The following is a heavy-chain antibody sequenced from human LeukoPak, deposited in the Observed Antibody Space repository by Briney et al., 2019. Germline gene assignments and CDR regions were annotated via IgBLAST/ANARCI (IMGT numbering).Heavy chain of an antibody. CDR2: ISGSGDNT. V-gene: IGHV3-23*01. CDR3: AKGGGGVLAS. D-gene: IGHD3-16*01. J-gene: IGHJ4*02. CDR1: GFTFSSYA. Sequence: GGSLRLSCAASGFTFSSYAMSWVRRAPGKGLEWVSSISGSGDNTYYADSVKGRFTISRDNSKNTLFLQMNSLKADDTAVYYCAKGGGGVLASWGQGTLVTVSS.